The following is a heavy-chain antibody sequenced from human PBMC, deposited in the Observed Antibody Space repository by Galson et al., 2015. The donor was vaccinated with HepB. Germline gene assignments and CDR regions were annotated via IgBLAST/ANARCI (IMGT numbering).Heavy chain of an antibody. CDR2: IYPGDSDT. CDR3: ARRTSHYDFWSGRNWFDP. CDR1: GYSFTSYW. V-gene: IGHV5-51*01. J-gene: IGHJ5*02. D-gene: IGHD3-3*01. Sequence: QSGAEVKKPGESLKISCKGSGYSFTSYWIGWVRQMPGKGLEWMGIIYPGDSDTRYSPSFQGQVTISADKSISTAYLQWSSLKASDTAMYYCARRTSHYDFWSGRNWFDPWGQGTLVTVSS.